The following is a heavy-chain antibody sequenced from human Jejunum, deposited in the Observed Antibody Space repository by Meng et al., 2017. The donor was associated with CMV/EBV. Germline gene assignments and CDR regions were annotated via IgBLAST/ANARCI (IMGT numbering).Heavy chain of an antibody. D-gene: IGHD7-27*01. Sequence: GSGYSFTNYWIGWVRRRPGKGLEWMGLIYPGDSNTRDNPSFRGKVTISADKSISTAYLQWRSLKASDTAMYYCATQTGLGNDAFDIWGQGTMVTVSS. V-gene: IGHV5-51*01. CDR3: ATQTGLGNDAFDI. J-gene: IGHJ3*02. CDR2: IYPGDSNT. CDR1: GYSFTNYW.